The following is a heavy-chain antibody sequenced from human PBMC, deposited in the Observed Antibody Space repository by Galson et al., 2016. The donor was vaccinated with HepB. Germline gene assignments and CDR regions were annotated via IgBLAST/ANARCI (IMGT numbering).Heavy chain of an antibody. J-gene: IGHJ4*02. V-gene: IGHV3-9*01. CDR2: ISWNSYNI. Sequence: SLRLSCAASGFTFDNYAMHWVRQAPGKGLEWVSSISWNSYNIAYADSVRGRFSIFRVNARNSLHLQMNSLRPEDTVFYYCAKQLTMFGVVKKECFDHWGRGTLVTVSS. CDR3: AKQLTMFGVVKKECFDH. D-gene: IGHD3-3*01. CDR1: GFTFDNYA.